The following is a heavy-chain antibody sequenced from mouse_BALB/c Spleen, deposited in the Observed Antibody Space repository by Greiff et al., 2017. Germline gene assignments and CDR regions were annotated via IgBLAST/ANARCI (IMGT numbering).Heavy chain of an antibody. V-gene: IGHV5-4*02. CDR2: ISDGGSYT. CDR1: GFTFSDYY. J-gene: IGHJ4*01. CDR3: ARGGPGYAMDY. Sequence: EVQGVESGGGLVKPGGSLKLSCAASGFTFSDYYMYWVRQTPEKRLEWVATISDGGSYTYYPDSVKGRFTISRDNAKNNLYLQMSSLKSEDTAMYYCARGGPGYAMDYWGQGTSVTVSS.